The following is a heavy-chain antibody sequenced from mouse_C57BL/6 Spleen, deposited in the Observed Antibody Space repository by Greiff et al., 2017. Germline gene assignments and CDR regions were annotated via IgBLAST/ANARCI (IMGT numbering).Heavy chain of an antibody. CDR1: GFTFSSYG. V-gene: IGHV5-6*01. Sequence: VQLKESGGDLVKPGGSLKLSCAASGFTFSSYGMSWVRQTPDKRLEWVATISSGGSYTYYPDSVKGRFTISRDNAKNTLYLQMSSLKSEDTAMYYCARHEAYPDYWGQGTTLTVSS. CDR3: ARHEAYPDY. J-gene: IGHJ2*01. D-gene: IGHD2-10*01. CDR2: ISSGGSYT.